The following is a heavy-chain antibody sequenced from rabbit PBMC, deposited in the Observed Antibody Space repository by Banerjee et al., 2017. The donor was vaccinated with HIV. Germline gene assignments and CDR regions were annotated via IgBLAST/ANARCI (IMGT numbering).Heavy chain of an antibody. J-gene: IGHJ3*01. CDR2: IYGGSSGGT. D-gene: IGHD6-1*01. V-gene: IGHV1S40*01. CDR1: GFTISSSYY. Sequence: QSLEESGGDLVKPGASLTLTCTASGFTISSSYYMSWVRQAPGKGLEWIACIYGGSSGGTQYASWAEGRFTISKTSSTTVTLQMTSLTAADAATYFCARRYGGDGYASDLWGQGTLVTVS. CDR3: ARRYGGDGYASDL.